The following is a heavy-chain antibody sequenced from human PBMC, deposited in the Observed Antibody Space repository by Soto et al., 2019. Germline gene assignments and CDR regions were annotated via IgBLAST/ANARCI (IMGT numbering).Heavy chain of an antibody. V-gene: IGHV3-21*01. J-gene: IGHJ4*02. CDR2: VSKSDYT. D-gene: IGHD2-2*01. CDR3: AREDSIIIPAVSDF. Sequence: VGSLRLSCAVSGFYFNNYGINWVRQPPGKGLEWVSSVSKSDYTYYSDSVRGRFTISRDNAKNSVSLQMNSLRAEDTAVYYCAREDSIIIPAVSDFWGQGTLVTVSS. CDR1: GFYFNNYG.